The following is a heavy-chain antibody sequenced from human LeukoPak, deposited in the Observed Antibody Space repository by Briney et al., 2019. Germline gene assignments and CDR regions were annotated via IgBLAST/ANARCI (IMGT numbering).Heavy chain of an antibody. J-gene: IGHJ4*02. V-gene: IGHV4-38-2*02. Sequence: SETLSLTCTVSGYSISSGYYWGWIRQPPGKGLEWIGSIYHSGSTYYNPSLKSRVTISADTSKNQFSLKLSSVTAADTAVYYCARQTRYFDYWGQGTLVTVSS. CDR3: ARQTRYFDY. CDR2: IYHSGST. CDR1: GYSISSGYY.